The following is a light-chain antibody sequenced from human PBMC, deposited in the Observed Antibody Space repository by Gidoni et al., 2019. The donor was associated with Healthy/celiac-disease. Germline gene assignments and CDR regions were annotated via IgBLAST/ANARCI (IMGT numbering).Light chain of an antibody. J-gene: IGLJ3*02. CDR3: SSYTSSSTLNWV. CDR2: EVS. V-gene: IGLV2-14*01. Sequence: QSALTQPASVSGPPGQSITIYCTGTSSDGGGYNYVSWYQQHPGKAPKLMIYEVSNRPSGVSNRFSGSKSGNTASLTISGLQAEDEADYYCSSYTSSSTLNWVFGGGTKLTVL. CDR1: SSDGGGYNY.